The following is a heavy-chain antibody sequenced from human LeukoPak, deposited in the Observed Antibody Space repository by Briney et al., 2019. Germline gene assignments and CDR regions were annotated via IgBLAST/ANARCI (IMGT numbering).Heavy chain of an antibody. CDR2: IYTSGST. D-gene: IGHD2-2*01. V-gene: IGHV4-61*02. CDR1: GGSISSGSYY. J-gene: IGHJ5*02. CDR3: ARQDIVVVPAPSGFDP. Sequence: SETLSLTCTVSGGSISSGSYYWSWIRQPAGKGLEWIGRIYTSGSTNYNPSLKSRVTISVGTSKNQFSLKLSSVTAADTAVYYCARQDIVVVPAPSGFDPWGQGTLVTVSS.